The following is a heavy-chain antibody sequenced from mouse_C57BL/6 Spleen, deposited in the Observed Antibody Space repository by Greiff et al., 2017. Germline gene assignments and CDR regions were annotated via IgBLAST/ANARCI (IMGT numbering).Heavy chain of an antibody. Sequence: QVQLQQPGAELVKPGASVKLSCKASGYTFTSYWMQWVKQRPGQGLEWIGEIDPSDSYTNYNQKFKGKATLTVDTSSSTAYMQLSSLTSEDSAVYYCARGEGFAYWGQGTLVTVSA. CDR2: IDPSDSYT. CDR1: GYTFTSYW. V-gene: IGHV1-50*01. J-gene: IGHJ3*01. CDR3: ARGEGFAY.